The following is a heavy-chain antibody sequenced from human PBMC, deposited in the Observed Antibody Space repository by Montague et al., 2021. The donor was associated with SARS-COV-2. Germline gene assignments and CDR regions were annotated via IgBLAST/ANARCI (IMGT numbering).Heavy chain of an antibody. D-gene: IGHD3-10*01. CDR1: SGSIISSGYY. V-gene: IGHV4-39*02. Sequence: SETLSLTCSVSSGSIISSGYYWGWIRQPPGKELEWIGNIYYSGTTYYXXXLKSRGTISVDTSKNHLSLRLSSVTAADTAVYFCARGMIRGVTTPFDYWGQGSQVTVSS. J-gene: IGHJ4*02. CDR3: ARGMIRGVTTPFDY. CDR2: IYYSGTT.